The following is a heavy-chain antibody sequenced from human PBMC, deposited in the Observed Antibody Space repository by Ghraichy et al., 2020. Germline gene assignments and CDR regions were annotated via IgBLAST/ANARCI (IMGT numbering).Heavy chain of an antibody. Sequence: GSLRLSCAVSDFSVSRYYVGWVRQAPGKGLEWISVIYGRGNTYYADSLKDRFIVSRDNSRNTLHLQISSLRAEDTALYFCAGGNWVFDFWGQGTLVTVSS. CDR1: DFSVSRYY. J-gene: IGHJ4*02. V-gene: IGHV3-66*01. D-gene: IGHD1-1*01. CDR3: AGGNWVFDF. CDR2: IYGRGNT.